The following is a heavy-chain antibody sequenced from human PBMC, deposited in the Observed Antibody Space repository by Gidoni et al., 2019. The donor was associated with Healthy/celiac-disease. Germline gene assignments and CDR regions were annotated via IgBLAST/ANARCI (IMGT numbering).Heavy chain of an antibody. D-gene: IGHD3-10*01. CDR1: GFTFSSYS. V-gene: IGHV3-21*01. Sequence: EVQLVESGGGLVKPWGSLRLPCAASGFTFSSYSMNWVRQAPGKGLEWVSSISSSSSYIYYADSVKGRFTISRDNAKNSLYLQMNSLRAEDTAVYYCARNMADDGYYGSGSYRIDYWGQGTLVTVSS. CDR3: ARNMADDGYYGSGSYRIDY. CDR2: ISSSSSYI. J-gene: IGHJ4*02.